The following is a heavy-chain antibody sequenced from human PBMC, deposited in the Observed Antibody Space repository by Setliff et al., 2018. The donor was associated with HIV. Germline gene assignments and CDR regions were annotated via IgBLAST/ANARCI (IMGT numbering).Heavy chain of an antibody. Sequence: GASVKVSCKASGGTFSNYAISWVRQAPGQGLEWMGGIIPIFGTANYAQKSQGRVTITADESTSTAYMELSRLRSDDTAVYYCARRRIQHWGYWYFDLWGRGTLVTVSS. D-gene: IGHD5-18*01. CDR3: ARRRIQHWGYWYFDL. V-gene: IGHV1-69*13. CDR2: IIPIFGTA. J-gene: IGHJ2*01. CDR1: GGTFSNYA.